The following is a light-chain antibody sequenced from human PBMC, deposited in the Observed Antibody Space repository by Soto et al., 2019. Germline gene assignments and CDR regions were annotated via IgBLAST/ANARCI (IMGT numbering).Light chain of an antibody. V-gene: IGLV2-14*01. Sequence: QSALTQPASVSGSPGQSITISCAGTNSDIGDYDHVSWYQQDPGKAPKLMIYGVSNRPSGVSDRFSGSKSGNTASLTISGLQAEDEADYYCGSYSRSSSRVVFGGGTKLTVL. CDR2: GVS. CDR1: NSDIGDYDH. J-gene: IGLJ2*01. CDR3: GSYSRSSSRVV.